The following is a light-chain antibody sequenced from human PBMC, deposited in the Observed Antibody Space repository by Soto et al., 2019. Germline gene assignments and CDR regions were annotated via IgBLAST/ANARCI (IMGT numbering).Light chain of an antibody. CDR1: QTISSW. CDR2: KAS. V-gene: IGKV1-5*03. CDR3: QHYNSYSEA. J-gene: IGKJ1*01. Sequence: DIQMTQSPSSLSASVGDRVTITCRASQTISSWLAWYQQKPGKAPKLLIYKASTLKSGFPSRCSWSRPGTGLSLTVSSLQPDDFATYYCQHYNSYSEAFGLGTKVDIK.